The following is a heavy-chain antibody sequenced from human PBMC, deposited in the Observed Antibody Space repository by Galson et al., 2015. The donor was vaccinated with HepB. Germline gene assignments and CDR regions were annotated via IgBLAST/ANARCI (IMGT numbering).Heavy chain of an antibody. CDR3: AREVDWNSFDY. CDR2: ISYDGGNK. CDR1: GFTFSNYV. J-gene: IGHJ4*02. Sequence: SLRLSCAASGFTFSNYVMHWVRQAPGKGLEWVAFISYDGGNKNYADSVKGRFTISRDNSKSTLHLEMSSLKTEDMAVYYCAREVDWNSFDYWGQGTLVTVSS. V-gene: IGHV3-30-3*01. D-gene: IGHD1-7*01.